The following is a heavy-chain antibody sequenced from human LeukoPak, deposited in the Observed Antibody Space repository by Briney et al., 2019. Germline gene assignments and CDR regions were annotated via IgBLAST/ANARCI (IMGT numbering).Heavy chain of an antibody. CDR2: IGTAGDT. V-gene: IGHV3-13*01. D-gene: IGHD6-13*01. J-gene: IGHJ6*02. Sequence: GGSLRLSCAASGFTFSSYDMHWVRQATGKGLEWVSAIGTAGDTYYPGSVKGRFTISRENAKNSLYLQMNSLRAEDTAVYYCARARYSSSGAPLYGMDVWGQGTTVTVSS. CDR3: ARARYSSSGAPLYGMDV. CDR1: GFTFSSYD.